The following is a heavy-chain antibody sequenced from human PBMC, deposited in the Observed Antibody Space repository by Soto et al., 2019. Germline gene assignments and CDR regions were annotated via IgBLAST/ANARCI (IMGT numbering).Heavy chain of an antibody. V-gene: IGHV3-30-3*01. Sequence: GGSLRLSCAASGFTFSSYAMHWVRQAPGKGLEWVAVISYDGSNKYYADSVKGRFTISRDNSKNTLYLQMNSLGAEDTAVYYCARDYLGVSSGWSLYYYYYGMDVWGQGTTVTVSS. CDR1: GFTFSSYA. J-gene: IGHJ6*02. CDR3: ARDYLGVSSGWSLYYYYYGMDV. CDR2: ISYDGSNK. D-gene: IGHD6-19*01.